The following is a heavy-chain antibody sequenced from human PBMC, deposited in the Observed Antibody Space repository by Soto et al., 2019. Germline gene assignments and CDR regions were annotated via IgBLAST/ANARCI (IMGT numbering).Heavy chain of an antibody. Sequence: GGSLRLSCAASGFTFSSYSMNWVRQAPGEGLEWVAVIWYDGSNKYYEDSVKGRFTISRDNSKNTLYLQMNSLRAEDTAVYYCARDYHPRFTMVRGVILFDYWGQGTLVTVSS. CDR3: ARDYHPRFTMVRGVILFDY. CDR1: GFTFSSYS. CDR2: IWYDGSNK. J-gene: IGHJ4*02. V-gene: IGHV3-33*08. D-gene: IGHD3-10*01.